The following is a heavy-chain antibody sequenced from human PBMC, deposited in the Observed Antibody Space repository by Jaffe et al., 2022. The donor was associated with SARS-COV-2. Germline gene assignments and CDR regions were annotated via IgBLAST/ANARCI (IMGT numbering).Heavy chain of an antibody. V-gene: IGHV3-23*04. CDR2: ISGSGGST. J-gene: IGHJ6*03. CDR3: ARRKRYCSGGSCSTYYYMDV. D-gene: IGHD2-15*01. CDR1: GFTFSSYA. Sequence: EVQLVESGGGLVQPGGSLRLSCAASGFTFSSYAMSWVRQAPGKGLEWVSAISGSGGSTYYADSVKGRFTISRDNSKNTLYLQMNSLRAEDTAVYYCARRKRYCSGGSCSTYYYMDVWGKGTTVTVSS.